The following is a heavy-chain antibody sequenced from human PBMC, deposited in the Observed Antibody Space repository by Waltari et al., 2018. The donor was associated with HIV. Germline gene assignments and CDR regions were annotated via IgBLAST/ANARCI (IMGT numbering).Heavy chain of an antibody. CDR3: ARQQLGSGALDL. V-gene: IGHV3-21*02. D-gene: IGHD3-10*02. CDR2: ISSGTSYI. J-gene: IGHJ4*02. Sequence: EVQLVESGGGLVKPGGSLRLSCTASGLTFSTDSMNWVRQAPGKGLELVSSISSGTSYIYYADSVTGRFTVSRDNAKNSLFLQMNSLRADDTAVYYCARQQLGSGALDLWGQGTLVTVSS. CDR1: GLTFSTDS.